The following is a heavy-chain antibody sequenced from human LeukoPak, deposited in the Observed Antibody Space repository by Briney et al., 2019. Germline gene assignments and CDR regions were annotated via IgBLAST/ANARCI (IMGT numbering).Heavy chain of an antibody. J-gene: IGHJ4*02. CDR1: GGSINNYY. CDR3: ARHVMGATTRVDY. D-gene: IGHD1-26*01. CDR2: IYYRGNA. Sequence: PSETLSLTCTVSGGSINNYYWSWIRQPPGKGLEWIAYIYYRGNANYNPSLKSRVTISVDTSKNQFSLKLSSVTAADTAVYYCARHVMGATTRVDYWGRGTLVTVSS. V-gene: IGHV4-59*08.